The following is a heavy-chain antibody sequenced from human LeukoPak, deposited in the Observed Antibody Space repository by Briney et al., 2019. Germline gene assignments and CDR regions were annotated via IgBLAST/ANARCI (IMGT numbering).Heavy chain of an antibody. CDR1: GFTFKHAW. D-gene: IGHD2/OR15-2a*01. V-gene: IGHV3-15*01. J-gene: IGHJ4*02. Sequence: GGSLRLSCAASGFTFKHAWMSWVRQAPGKGLEWVGLIRMTTEGGTAEYAAPVKGRFTISRDDSKNTQYPQMNSLKAEDTAVYYCTTDKREYDGHELTYWGQGTLVSVSS. CDR3: TTDKREYDGHELTY. CDR2: IRMTTEGGTA.